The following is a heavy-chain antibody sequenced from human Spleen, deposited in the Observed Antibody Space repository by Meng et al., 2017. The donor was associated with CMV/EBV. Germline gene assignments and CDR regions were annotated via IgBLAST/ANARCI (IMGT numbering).Heavy chain of an antibody. D-gene: IGHD1-7*01. J-gene: IGHJ4*02. CDR2: IFPIIGSP. CDR1: GGTFKSFA. CDR3: ARGTVTGTGGADY. V-gene: IGHV1-69*05. Sequence: SVKVSCKASGGTFKSFAISWVRQAPGQGLEWMGGIFPIIGSPNYAQKFQGRVTIITDESTSTAYMELSRLRSEDTAVYYCARGTVTGTGGADYWGQGTLVTVSS.